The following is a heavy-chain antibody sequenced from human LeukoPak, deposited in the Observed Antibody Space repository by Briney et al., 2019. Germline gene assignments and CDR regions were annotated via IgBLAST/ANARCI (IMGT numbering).Heavy chain of an antibody. CDR3: AKDRGSSSSAYGMDV. CDR2: ITYDGGNR. V-gene: IGHV3-30*18. D-gene: IGHD6-13*01. CDR1: GFIFSSYG. Sequence: GGSLRLSCAASGFIFSSYGMHWVRQAPGKGLEWVAVITYDGGNRYCADSVKGRFTISRDNSQNTLFLQMNSLRAEDTAVYYCAKDRGSSSSAYGMDVWGQGTTVTVSS. J-gene: IGHJ6*02.